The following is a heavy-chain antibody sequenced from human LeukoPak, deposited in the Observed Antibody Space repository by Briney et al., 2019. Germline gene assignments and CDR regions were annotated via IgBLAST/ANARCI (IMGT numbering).Heavy chain of an antibody. CDR1: GYSFTSYW. J-gene: IGHJ3*02. D-gene: IGHD3-22*01. Sequence: KDGESLKISCKGSGYSFTSYWSGWVRQMPGKGLEWMGIIYPGDSDTRYSPSFQGQVTISAEESISTDYLQWSSLKASDTAMYYCARPSYYDSSGYYGDAFDIWGQGTMVTVSS. CDR3: ARPSYYDSSGYYGDAFDI. CDR2: IYPGDSDT. V-gene: IGHV5-51*01.